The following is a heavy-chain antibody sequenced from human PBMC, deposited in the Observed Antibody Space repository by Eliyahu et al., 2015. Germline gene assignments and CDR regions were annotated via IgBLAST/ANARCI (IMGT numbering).Heavy chain of an antibody. V-gene: IGHV1-69*01. Sequence: EVRKPESSVKVSCKASGGTFSNSAINWVRQAPGQGLEWMGGITPFFGTANYAQKFRGRVTITADESTTTAYMELSSLRSEDTAVYYCARPSADNSGISKPFDYWGQGTLVTVSS. D-gene: IGHD6-19*01. CDR3: ARPSADNSGISKPFDY. J-gene: IGHJ4*02. CDR2: ITPFFGTA. CDR1: GGTFSNSA.